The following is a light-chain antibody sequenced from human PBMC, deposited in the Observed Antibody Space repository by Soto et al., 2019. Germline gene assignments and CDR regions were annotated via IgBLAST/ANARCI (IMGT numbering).Light chain of an antibody. CDR1: QSVSSH. J-gene: IGKJ4*01. V-gene: IGKV3-11*01. Sequence: EVVLTQSPATLSLSPGERATLSCRASQSVSSHLAWYQQKPGQAPRPLILDASDRATCIPTRFSGSGSGTNFTLTISSLEPEEFVVYYCEERSNWPPVTFGGGTKVEIK. CDR2: DAS. CDR3: EERSNWPPVT.